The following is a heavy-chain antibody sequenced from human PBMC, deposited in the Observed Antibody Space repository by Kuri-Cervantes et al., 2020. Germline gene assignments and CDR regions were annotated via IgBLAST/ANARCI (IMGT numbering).Heavy chain of an antibody. V-gene: IGHV3-48*03. Sequence: GGSLRLSCAASGFTFSSYEMNWVRQAPGKGLEWLSYISTSGTTTYYADSVKGRFIISRDNSKNTLDLQMNSLRAEDTAVYYCARDRGMMLLWFGGGMDVWGQGTTVTVSS. CDR2: ISTSGTTT. J-gene: IGHJ6*02. CDR1: GFTFSSYE. D-gene: IGHD3-10*01. CDR3: ARDRGMMLLWFGGGMDV.